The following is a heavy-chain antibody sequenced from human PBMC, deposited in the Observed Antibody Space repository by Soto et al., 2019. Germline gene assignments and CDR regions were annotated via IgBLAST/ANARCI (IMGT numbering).Heavy chain of an antibody. D-gene: IGHD3-10*01. J-gene: IGHJ6*02. V-gene: IGHV4-34*01. CDR1: GGSFSGYY. CDR3: ARGSGGSPLYGMDA. Sequence: QVQLQQWGAGLLKPSETLSLTCAVYGGSFSGYYWSWIRQPPGKGLEWIGEINHSGSTNYNPSLKSRVTIPVDTSKNQFSLKLSSVTAADTAVYYCARGSGGSPLYGMDAWGQGTTVTVSS. CDR2: INHSGST.